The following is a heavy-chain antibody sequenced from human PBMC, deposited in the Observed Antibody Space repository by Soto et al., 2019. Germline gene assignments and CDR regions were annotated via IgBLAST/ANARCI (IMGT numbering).Heavy chain of an antibody. D-gene: IGHD3-10*01. CDR3: ARRISGYYGSGSYYMYYYYGMDV. Sequence: PSETLSLTCTVSGGSTSSGGYYWSWIRQHPGKGLEWIGYIYYSGSTNYNPSLKSRVTISVDTSKNQFSLKLSSVTAADAAVYYCARRISGYYGSGSYYMYYYYGMDVWGQGTTVTVSS. J-gene: IGHJ6*02. CDR1: GGSTSSGGYY. V-gene: IGHV4-61*08. CDR2: IYYSGST.